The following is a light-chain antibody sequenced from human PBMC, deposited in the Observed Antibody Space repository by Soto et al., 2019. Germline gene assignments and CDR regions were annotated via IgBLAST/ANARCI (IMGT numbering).Light chain of an antibody. Sequence: EIVMTHSPATLSVSPWEIATLSCRASQSVSSNLAWYQQKPGQAPRLLIYDASNRATGIPARFSGSGSGTDFTLTISSLEPEDFAVYYCQQRSNWPRTFGQGTKVDIK. CDR3: QQRSNWPRT. CDR1: QSVSSN. CDR2: DAS. V-gene: IGKV3-11*01. J-gene: IGKJ1*01.